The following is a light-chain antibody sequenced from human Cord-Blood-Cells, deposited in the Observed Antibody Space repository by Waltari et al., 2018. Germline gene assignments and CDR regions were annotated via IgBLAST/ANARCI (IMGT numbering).Light chain of an antibody. CDR2: EGS. Sequence: QSALTQPASVSGSPGQSITISCTGTSSDVGSYNLVSWYQQHPGKAPKLMIYEGSKRPSGFSNRCSGSKSGNTASPTISGLQAEDEADYYCCSYAGSSTLVFGGGTKLTVL. J-gene: IGLJ3*02. CDR1: SSDVGSYNL. CDR3: CSYAGSSTLV. V-gene: IGLV2-23*01.